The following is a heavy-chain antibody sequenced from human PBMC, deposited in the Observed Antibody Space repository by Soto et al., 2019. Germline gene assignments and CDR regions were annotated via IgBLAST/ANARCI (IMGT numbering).Heavy chain of an antibody. CDR2: IYYSGST. J-gene: IGHJ2*01. V-gene: IGHV4-59*08. D-gene: IGHD1-26*01. CDR3: ARKWGWYFDL. CDR1: GGSIRSYY. Sequence: QVQLQESGPGLVKPSETLSLTCTVSGGSIRSYYWSWIRQPPGKGLEWIGYIYYSGSTNYNPSLKSRVTISVYTSKNQFSLKLSSVTAADTAVYYCARKWGWYFDLWGRGTLVTVSS.